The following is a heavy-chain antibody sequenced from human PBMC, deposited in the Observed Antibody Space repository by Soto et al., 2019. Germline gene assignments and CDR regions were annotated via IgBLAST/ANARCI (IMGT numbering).Heavy chain of an antibody. J-gene: IGHJ4*02. Sequence: QVQLQESGPGLVKPSETLSLNCTVSGGSISRNYWSWIRQPAGKGLEWIGRIYSTGATNYNPSLTSRVSLSVDTSRNQFSLKLTSVTAADTAIYYCAQTMVARTPFFDHWGQGTPVTVSS. CDR2: IYSTGAT. CDR3: AQTMVARTPFFDH. CDR1: GGSISRNY. V-gene: IGHV4-4*07. D-gene: IGHD6-19*01.